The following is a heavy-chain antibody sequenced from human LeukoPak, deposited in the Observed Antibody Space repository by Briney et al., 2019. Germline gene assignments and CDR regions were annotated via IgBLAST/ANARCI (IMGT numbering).Heavy chain of an antibody. D-gene: IGHD3-22*01. CDR3: ARLDSYYYDSSGPPGGMDV. Sequence: SVKVSCKASGGTFSSYAISWVRQAPGQGLEWMGRVIPILGIANYAQKFQGRVTITADKSTSTAYMELSSLRSEDTAVYYCARLDSYYYDSSGPPGGMDVWGQGTTVTVSS. V-gene: IGHV1-69*04. J-gene: IGHJ6*02. CDR1: GGTFSSYA. CDR2: VIPILGIA.